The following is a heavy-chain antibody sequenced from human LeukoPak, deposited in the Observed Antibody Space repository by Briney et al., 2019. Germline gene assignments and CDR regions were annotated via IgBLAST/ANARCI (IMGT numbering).Heavy chain of an antibody. D-gene: IGHD6-6*01. CDR1: GGSISSYY. V-gene: IGHV4-59*01. J-gene: IGHJ3*02. CDR3: ARGSIAARNDAFDI. Sequence: SETLSLTRTVSGGSISSYYWNWIRKPPGKGLEWSGYIYYSGSTNYNPSLKSRVTISVDTSKNQFSLKLSFVTAADTAVYYCARGSIAARNDAFDIWGQGTMVTVSS. CDR2: IYYSGST.